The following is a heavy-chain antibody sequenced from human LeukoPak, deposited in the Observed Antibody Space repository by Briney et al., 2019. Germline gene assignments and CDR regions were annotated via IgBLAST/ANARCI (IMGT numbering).Heavy chain of an antibody. D-gene: IGHD1-26*01. J-gene: IGHJ4*02. CDR2: IYHDGNT. V-gene: IGHV4-38-2*01. CDR3: ARFFRTVWELPYY. Sequence: GSLRHSCAASGFTVSSNYMSWVRQAPGKGLEWIGNIYHDGNTYYNPSLKSRVTISVDASKNQFSLRLSSVTAADTAVYYCARFFRTVWELPYYWGPGTPVTVSS. CDR1: GFTVSSNY.